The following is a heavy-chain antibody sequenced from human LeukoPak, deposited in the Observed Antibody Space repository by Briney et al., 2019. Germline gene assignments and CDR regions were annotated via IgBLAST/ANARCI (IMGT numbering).Heavy chain of an antibody. CDR3: ARGPATITIFGVMDV. CDR2: MNPNSGDT. J-gene: IGHJ6*03. D-gene: IGHD3-3*01. CDR1: GYTFTSYD. Sequence: ASVKVSCKASGYTFTSYDINWVRQATGQGLEWMGWMNPNSGDTGYAQKFQGRVTMTRNTSISTAYMELSSLRSEDTAVYYCARGPATITIFGVMDVWGKGTTVTVSS. V-gene: IGHV1-8*01.